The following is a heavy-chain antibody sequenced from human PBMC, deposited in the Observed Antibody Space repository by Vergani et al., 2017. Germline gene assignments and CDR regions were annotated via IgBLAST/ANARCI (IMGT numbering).Heavy chain of an antibody. CDR1: GFTFSSYD. D-gene: IGHD3-9*01. J-gene: IGHJ4*02. Sequence: EVQLVESGGGLVQPGGSLRLSCAASGFTFSSYDMHWVRQATGKGLEWVSAIGTAGDTYYPGSVKGRFTISRENAKNTLYLQMNSLRAEDTAVYYCASGVLRYFDWLVYWGQGTLVTVSS. CDR3: ASGVLRYFDWLVY. CDR2: IGTAGDT. V-gene: IGHV3-13*01.